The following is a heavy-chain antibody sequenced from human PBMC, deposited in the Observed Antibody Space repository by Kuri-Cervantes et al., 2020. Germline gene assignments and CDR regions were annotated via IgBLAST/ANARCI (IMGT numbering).Heavy chain of an antibody. CDR1: GFTFSSYA. Sequence: GGSLRLSCAASGFTFSSYAVSWVRQAPGKGLEWVSAISGSGGSTYYADSVKGRFTISRDNSKNTLYLQMNSLRAEDTAVYYCAKDGEYNYYDSSGRNWFDPWGQGTLVTVSS. V-gene: IGHV3-23*01. CDR3: AKDGEYNYYDSSGRNWFDP. CDR2: ISGSGGST. J-gene: IGHJ5*02. D-gene: IGHD3-22*01.